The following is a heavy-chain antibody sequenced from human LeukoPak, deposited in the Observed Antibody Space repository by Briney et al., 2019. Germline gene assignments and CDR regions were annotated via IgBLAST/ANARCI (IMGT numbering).Heavy chain of an antibody. V-gene: IGHV1-2*02. CDR3: ARGWGSSSWYRAGY. D-gene: IGHD6-13*01. CDR2: INPSSGGT. Sequence: ASVKVSCKASGYXFTGYYIHWVRQAPGQGLEWMGWINPSSGGTNYAQKFQGRVTMTRDTSISTAYMELSRLRSDDTAVYYCARGWGSSSWYRAGYWGQGTLVTVSS. J-gene: IGHJ4*02. CDR1: GYXFTGYY.